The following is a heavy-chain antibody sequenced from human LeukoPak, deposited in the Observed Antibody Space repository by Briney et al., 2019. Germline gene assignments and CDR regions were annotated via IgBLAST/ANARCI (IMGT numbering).Heavy chain of an antibody. V-gene: IGHV4-4*07. CDR3: ARDPYSGYDWDAFDI. CDR2: IYTSGST. Sequence: SETLSLTCTVSGGSISSYYWSWIRQPAGKGLEWIGRIYTSGSTNYNPSLKSRVTISADKSKNQFSLKLSSVTAADTAVYYCARDPYSGYDWDAFDIWGQGTMVTVSS. D-gene: IGHD5-12*01. CDR1: GGSISSYY. J-gene: IGHJ3*02.